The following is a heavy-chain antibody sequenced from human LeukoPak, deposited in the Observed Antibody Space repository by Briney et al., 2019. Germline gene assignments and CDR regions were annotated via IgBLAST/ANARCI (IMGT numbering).Heavy chain of an antibody. V-gene: IGHV3-23*01. D-gene: IGHD3-16*01. CDR3: AKDLDYRVGGDY. CDR2: ISGSGGST. J-gene: IGHJ4*02. Sequence: PGGSLRLSCAASGFTFSSYGMSWVRQAPGKGLEWVSAISGSGGSTYYADSVKGRFTISRDNSKNTLYLQMNSLRAEDTAVYYCAKDLDYRVGGDYWGQGTLVTVSS. CDR1: GFTFSSYG.